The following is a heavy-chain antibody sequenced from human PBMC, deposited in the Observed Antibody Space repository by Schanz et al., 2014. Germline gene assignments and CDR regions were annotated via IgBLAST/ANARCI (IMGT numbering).Heavy chain of an antibody. J-gene: IGHJ4*02. Sequence: EVQLVESGGGLVQPGRSLRLSCVVSGVTSDDYGMHWVRQVPGKGLEWVSVIYSGGSTYYADSVKGRFTISRDNSKNTLYLQMNSLRAEDTAVYYCAVLGGFGELPLDYRGQGTLVTVSS. CDR2: IYSGGST. V-gene: IGHV3-66*01. CDR3: AVLGGFGELPLDY. D-gene: IGHD3-10*01. CDR1: GVTSDDYG.